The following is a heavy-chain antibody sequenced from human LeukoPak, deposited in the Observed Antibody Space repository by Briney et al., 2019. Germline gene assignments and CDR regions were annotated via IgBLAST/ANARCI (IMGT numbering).Heavy chain of an antibody. J-gene: IGHJ6*02. V-gene: IGHV1-46*01. CDR1: GYTFTSYY. D-gene: IGHD2-2*01. CDR3: ARDPGICSSTSCYGRNYYYYGMDV. Sequence: EASVKVFCKASGYTFTSYYMQWVRQAPGQGLEWMGIINPSGGSTSYAQKFQGRVTMTRDTSTSTVYMELSSLRSEDTAVYYCARDPGICSSTSCYGRNYYYYGMDVWGQGTTVTVSS. CDR2: INPSGGST.